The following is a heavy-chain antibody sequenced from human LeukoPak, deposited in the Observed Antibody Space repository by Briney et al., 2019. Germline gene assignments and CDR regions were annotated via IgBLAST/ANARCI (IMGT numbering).Heavy chain of an antibody. J-gene: IGHJ4*02. V-gene: IGHV1-69*05. CDR1: GGTFSSYA. CDR3: AREYYYDSSGSCSFDY. Sequence: SVKASCKTSGGTFSSYAISWVRQAPGQGLEWMGGIIPIFGTANYAQKFQGRVTITTDESTSTAYMELSSLGSEDTAVYYCAREYYYDSSGSCSFDYWGQGTLVTVSS. CDR2: IIPIFGTA. D-gene: IGHD3-22*01.